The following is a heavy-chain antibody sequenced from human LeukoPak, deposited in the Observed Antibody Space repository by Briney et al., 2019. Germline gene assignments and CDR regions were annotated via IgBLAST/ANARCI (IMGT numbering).Heavy chain of an antibody. CDR2: VSRSGGST. D-gene: IGHD3-10*01. V-gene: IGHV3-23*01. CDR3: ARGQNYFGSGSPYNYYFDY. Sequence: PGGSLRLSCAASGFTFSNDAMTGVRQAPGKGLEWVSVVSRSGGSTYYADSVKGRFTISRDNSKNTLYLRMNSLRTEDTAVYFCARGQNYFGSGSPYNYYFDYWGQGVLVTVSS. J-gene: IGHJ4*02. CDR1: GFTFSNDA.